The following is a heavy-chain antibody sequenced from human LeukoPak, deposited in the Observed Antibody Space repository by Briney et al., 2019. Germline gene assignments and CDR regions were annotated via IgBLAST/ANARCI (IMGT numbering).Heavy chain of an antibody. CDR1: GGSISSYY. Sequence: KPSETLSLTCTVSGGSISSYYWSWIRQPPGKGLEWIGYIYYSGSTNYNPSPKSRVTISVDTPKNQFSLKLSSVTAADTAVYYCARVYYDFWSGYPIGGSFDYRGQGTLVTVSS. CDR3: ARVYYDFWSGYPIGGSFDY. CDR2: IYYSGST. D-gene: IGHD3-3*01. J-gene: IGHJ4*02. V-gene: IGHV4-59*01.